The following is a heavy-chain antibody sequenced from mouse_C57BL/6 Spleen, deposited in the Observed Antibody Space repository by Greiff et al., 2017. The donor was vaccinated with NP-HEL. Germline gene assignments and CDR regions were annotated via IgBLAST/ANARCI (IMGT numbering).Heavy chain of an antibody. D-gene: IGHD2-5*01. Sequence: VQLQQSGAELVKPGASVKMSCKASGYTFTSYWITWVKQRPGQGLEWIGDIYPGSGSTNYNEKFKSKATLTVDTSSSTAYMQLSSLTSEDSAVYYCAREAYYSNYCDYWGQGTTLTVSS. CDR2: IYPGSGST. V-gene: IGHV1-55*01. CDR3: AREAYYSNYCDY. CDR1: GYTFTSYW. J-gene: IGHJ2*01.